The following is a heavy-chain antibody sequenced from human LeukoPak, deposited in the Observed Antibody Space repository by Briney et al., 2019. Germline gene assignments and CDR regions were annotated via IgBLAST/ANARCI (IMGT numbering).Heavy chain of an antibody. CDR3: ARLGYSYGRPFDY. J-gene: IGHJ4*02. Sequence: SETLSLTCTVSGYSISSGYYWGWIRQPPGKGLEWIGSIYHSGSTYYNPSLKSRVTISVDTSKNQFSLKLSSVTAADTAVYYCARLGYSYGRPFDYWGQGTLVTVSS. CDR1: GYSISSGYY. V-gene: IGHV4-38-2*02. CDR2: IYHSGST. D-gene: IGHD5-18*01.